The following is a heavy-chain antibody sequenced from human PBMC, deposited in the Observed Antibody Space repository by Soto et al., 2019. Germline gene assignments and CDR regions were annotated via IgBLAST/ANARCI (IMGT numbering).Heavy chain of an antibody. CDR1: VGSFSGYY. D-gene: IGHD5-12*01. J-gene: IGHJ6*02. CDR2: INHSGIT. CDR3: ARGRGMSGYDYYYYYGMDV. Sequence: PSETLSLTGAVYVGSFSGYYWSWMRQPPGKGLEWIGEINHSGITNYNPSLKSRVTISVDTSKNQFSLKLSSVTAADTAVYYCARGRGMSGYDYYYYYGMDVWGQGTTVTV. V-gene: IGHV4-34*01.